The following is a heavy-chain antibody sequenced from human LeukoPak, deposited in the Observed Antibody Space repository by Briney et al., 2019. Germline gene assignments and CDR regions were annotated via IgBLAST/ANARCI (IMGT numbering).Heavy chain of an antibody. J-gene: IGHJ4*02. CDR2: ISGSGGST. Sequence: GGSLRLSCTASGFNFGDYPMSWVRQAPGKGLEWVSAISGSGGSTYYADSVKGRFTISRDNSKNTLYLQMNSLRAEDTAVYYCAKGQVGRAAAGLFHYWGQGTLVTVSS. CDR3: AKGQVGRAAAGLFHY. V-gene: IGHV3-23*01. CDR1: GFNFGDYP. D-gene: IGHD6-13*01.